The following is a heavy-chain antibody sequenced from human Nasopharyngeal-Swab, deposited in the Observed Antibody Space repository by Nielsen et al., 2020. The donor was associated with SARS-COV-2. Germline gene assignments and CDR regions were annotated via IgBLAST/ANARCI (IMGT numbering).Heavy chain of an antibody. CDR1: GFTFSSYS. J-gene: IGHJ5*02. CDR2: INNRGDDT. V-gene: IGHV3-23*01. D-gene: IGHD5-12*01. CDR3: VKDLAYDEVS. Sequence: GESLKISCAVSGFTFSSYSMSWVRQAPGKGLEWVSTINNRGDDTHYVDSVRGRFNVSRDNSKNPLYLQMNSLRGEDTAIYYCVKDLAYDEVSWGQGTLVTVSS.